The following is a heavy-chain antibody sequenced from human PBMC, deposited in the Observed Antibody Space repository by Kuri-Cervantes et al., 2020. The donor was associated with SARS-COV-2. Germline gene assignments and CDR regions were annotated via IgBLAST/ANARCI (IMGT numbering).Heavy chain of an antibody. CDR2: VSWNGSRT. Sequence: GGSLRLSCAASGFTFSNSDMNWVRQAPGKGLEWVSGVSWNGSRTHYADSVKGRFTISRDNAKNSLYLQMNSLRAEDTAVYYCARDGVGSGWYGNYYYGMDVWGQGTTVTVSS. J-gene: IGHJ6*02. CDR3: ARDGVGSGWYGNYYYGMDV. V-gene: IGHV3-19*01. CDR1: GFTFSNSD. D-gene: IGHD6-19*01.